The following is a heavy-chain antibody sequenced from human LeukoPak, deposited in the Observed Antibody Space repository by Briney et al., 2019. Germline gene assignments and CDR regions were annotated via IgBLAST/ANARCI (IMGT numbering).Heavy chain of an antibody. CDR3: ARHEYYYGSGSFSPITDY. CDR2: IYPSDSDT. J-gene: IGHJ4*02. Sequence: GESLKISCKGSGYRFTSYWIGWVRQMPGKGLEWMGIIYPSDSDTRYSPSFQGQVTISADKSISTAYLQWSSLKASDTAMYYCARHEYYYGSGSFSPITDYWGQGTLVTVSS. D-gene: IGHD3-10*01. V-gene: IGHV5-51*01. CDR1: GYRFTSYW.